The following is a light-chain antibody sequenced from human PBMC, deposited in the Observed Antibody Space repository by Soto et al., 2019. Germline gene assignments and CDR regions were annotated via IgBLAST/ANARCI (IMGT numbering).Light chain of an antibody. CDR3: QQSSTTPYT. CDR1: QSVSNNY. J-gene: IGKJ2*01. CDR2: GAS. V-gene: IGKV3-20*01. Sequence: EIVLTQSPGTLSLSPGERATLSCRASQSVSNNYLAWYQQKPGQAPRLLIYGASNRATGIPDRFSGSGSGTDFTLTINSLQPEDFATYYCQQSSTTPYTFGQGTKLEIK.